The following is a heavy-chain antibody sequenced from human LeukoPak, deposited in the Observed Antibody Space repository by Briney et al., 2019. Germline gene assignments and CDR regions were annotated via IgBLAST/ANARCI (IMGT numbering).Heavy chain of an antibody. J-gene: IGHJ4*02. CDR3: ARGTAVTALSGF. Sequence: GGSLRLSCAASGFTFSSYTMHWVRQAPGKGLEWVAAISDDATYTYYAASVKGRFAISRDNSEKTLYLQMNNPTTDDTAVYYCARGTAVTALSGFWGQGTLVTVSS. D-gene: IGHD4-17*01. CDR1: GFTFSSYT. CDR2: ISDDATYT. V-gene: IGHV3-30*09.